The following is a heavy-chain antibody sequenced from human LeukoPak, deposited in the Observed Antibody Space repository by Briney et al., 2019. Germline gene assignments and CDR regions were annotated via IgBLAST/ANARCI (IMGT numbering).Heavy chain of an antibody. CDR1: GFAFSSYG. V-gene: IGHV3-30*18. D-gene: IGHD6-19*01. J-gene: IGHJ4*02. Sequence: GGSLRLSCAASGFAFSSYGMHWVRQAPGKGLEWVALISFDGSNKYYADSVKGRFTISRDNSKNTLYLQMNSLRVEDTAVYYCAKDSSGRVWYFDYWGQGTLVTVSS. CDR3: AKDSSGRVWYFDY. CDR2: ISFDGSNK.